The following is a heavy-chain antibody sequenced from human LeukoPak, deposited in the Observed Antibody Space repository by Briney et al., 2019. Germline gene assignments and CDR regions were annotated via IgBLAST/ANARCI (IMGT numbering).Heavy chain of an antibody. CDR3: ARIPSGYTLGYGYYYYYMDV. V-gene: IGHV3-48*04. Sequence: GGSLRLSCAVSGFTFSDYTMTWVRQAPGKGLEWVSYISTSSSTIYYADSVKGRFTISRDNTKNALYLQMNSLRAEDTAVYYCARIPSGYTLGYGYYYYYMDVWGKGTTVTVSS. CDR2: ISTSSSTI. J-gene: IGHJ6*03. D-gene: IGHD5-18*01. CDR1: GFTFSDYT.